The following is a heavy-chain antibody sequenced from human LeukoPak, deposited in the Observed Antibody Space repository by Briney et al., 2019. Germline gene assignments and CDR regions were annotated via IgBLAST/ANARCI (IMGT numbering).Heavy chain of an antibody. D-gene: IGHD3-9*01. CDR3: AREMPDILTGYYTGFDY. Sequence: ASVKVSCKASGYTFTSYDINWVRQATGQRLEWMGWMNPNSGNTGNAQKFQGRVTMTRNTSIITAYMELSSLRSEDTAVYYCAREMPDILTGYYTGFDYWGQGTLVTVSS. CDR2: MNPNSGNT. CDR1: GYTFTSYD. V-gene: IGHV1-8*01. J-gene: IGHJ4*02.